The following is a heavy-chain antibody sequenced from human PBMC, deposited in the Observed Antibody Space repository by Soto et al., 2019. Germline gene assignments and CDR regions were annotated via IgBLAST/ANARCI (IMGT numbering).Heavy chain of an antibody. V-gene: IGHV4-30-4*01. CDR2: IHYSGST. CDR3: VSQRTTVPTQAYFDY. Sequence: SATLSLTCTVSGGSIRRGDYYWSWIRQPPGKGLEWIGLIHYSGSTFYNPSLKSRVTISVDTSKNQFSLKLNSVTASDTAVYFCVSQRTTVPTQAYFDYWGPGALVTAYS. CDR1: GGSIRRGDYY. J-gene: IGHJ4*02. D-gene: IGHD4-17*01.